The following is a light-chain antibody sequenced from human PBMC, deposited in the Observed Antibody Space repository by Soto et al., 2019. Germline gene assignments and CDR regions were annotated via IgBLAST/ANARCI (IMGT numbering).Light chain of an antibody. CDR1: QSVSSN. CDR2: GGS. Sequence: IVLTQSPATLSVSPGQRATLSCRASQSVSSNLAWHQQRPGQSPRLLIYGGSARATGIPARFSGGGSGVEYTLTISSLQSEDFAVYYCQQYDKWPRTFGQGTKVDIK. J-gene: IGKJ1*01. CDR3: QQYDKWPRT. V-gene: IGKV3-15*01.